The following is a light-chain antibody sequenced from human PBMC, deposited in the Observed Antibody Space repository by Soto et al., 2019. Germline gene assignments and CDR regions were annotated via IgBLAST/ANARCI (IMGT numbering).Light chain of an antibody. CDR2: WAS. CDR3: QQYYSTPLLT. J-gene: IGKJ4*01. CDR1: QSVLYSSKNKNY. Sequence: DIVLTQSPDSLSVSLGERATINCKSSQSVLYSSKNKNYLAWYQQKPGQPPKLLIYWASTRECGVPDRFSGSRSGTEFTLTISSLQAEDVAVYYCQQYYSTPLLTFGGGTKVEIK. V-gene: IGKV4-1*01.